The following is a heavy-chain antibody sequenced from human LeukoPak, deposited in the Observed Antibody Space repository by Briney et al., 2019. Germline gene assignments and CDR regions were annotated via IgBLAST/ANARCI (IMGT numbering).Heavy chain of an antibody. Sequence: GGSLRLSCAASGFTFSSYWMSWVRQAPGKGLEWVANIKQDGSEKYYVDSVKGRFTISRDNAKNSLYLQMNSLRAEDTAVYYCTKDLIKGGEATNLDYWGQGTLVTVSS. CDR3: TKDLIKGGEATNLDY. CDR2: IKQDGSEK. D-gene: IGHD2-21*01. V-gene: IGHV3-7*03. CDR1: GFTFSSYW. J-gene: IGHJ4*02.